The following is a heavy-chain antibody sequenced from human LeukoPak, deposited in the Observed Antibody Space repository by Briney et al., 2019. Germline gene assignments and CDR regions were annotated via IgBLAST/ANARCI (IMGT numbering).Heavy chain of an antibody. V-gene: IGHV3-23*01. J-gene: IGHJ4*02. CDR2: ISGSGGST. Sequence: GGSLRLSCAASGFTFNNYAMGWVRQAPGKGLEWVSAISGSGGSTYYADSVKGRFTISRDNSKNTLYLQMNSLRAEDTAVYYCAKVDSGSYYGPWYFDYWGQGTLVTVSS. CDR1: GFTFNNYA. CDR3: AKVDSGSYYGPWYFDY. D-gene: IGHD1-26*01.